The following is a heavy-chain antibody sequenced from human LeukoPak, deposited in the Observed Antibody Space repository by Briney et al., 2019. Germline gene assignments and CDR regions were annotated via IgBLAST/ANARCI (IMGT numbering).Heavy chain of an antibody. D-gene: IGHD3-22*01. CDR1: GGSVSSGDYY. V-gene: IGHV4-30-4*08. CDR2: IYYSGST. J-gene: IGHJ4*02. CDR3: AKNRKWLLPDY. Sequence: SQTLSLTCTVSGGSVSSGDYYWSWIRQHPGKGLEWIGYIYYSGSTYYNPSLKSRVTISVDTSKNQFSLKLSSVTAADTAVYYCAKNRKWLLPDYWGQGTLVTVSS.